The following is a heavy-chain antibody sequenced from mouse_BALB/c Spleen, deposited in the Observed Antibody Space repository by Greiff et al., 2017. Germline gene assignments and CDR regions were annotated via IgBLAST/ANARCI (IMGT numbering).Heavy chain of an antibody. V-gene: IGHV5-17*02. Sequence: EVQLVESGGGLVQPGGSRKLSCAASGFTFSSFGMHWVRQAPEKGLEWVAYISSGSSTIYYADTVKGRFTISRDNPKNTLFLQMTSLRSEDTAMYYCARGGKITSFDYWGQGTTRTVSS. D-gene: IGHD1-1*01. CDR2: ISSGSSTI. CDR1: GFTFSSFG. J-gene: IGHJ2*01. CDR3: ARGGKITSFDY.